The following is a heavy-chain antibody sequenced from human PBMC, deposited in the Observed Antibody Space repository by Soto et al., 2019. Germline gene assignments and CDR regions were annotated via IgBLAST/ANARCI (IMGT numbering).Heavy chain of an antibody. D-gene: IGHD6-6*01. CDR3: ARDRSIAARLIWYYYYGMDV. CDR2: ISAYNGNT. V-gene: IGHV1-18*04. CDR1: GYTFTSYG. Sequence: RASVKVSCKASGYTFTSYGISWVRQAPGQGLEWMGWISAYNGNTNYAQKLQGRVTMTTDTSTSTAYMELRSLRSDDTAVYYCARDRSIAARLIWYYYYGMDVWGQGTTVTVSS. J-gene: IGHJ6*02.